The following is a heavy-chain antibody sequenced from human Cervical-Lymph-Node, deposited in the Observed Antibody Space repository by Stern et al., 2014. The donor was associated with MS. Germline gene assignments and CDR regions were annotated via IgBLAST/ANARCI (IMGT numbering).Heavy chain of an antibody. D-gene: IGHD3-10*01. Sequence: EVQLLESGGGLVQPGGSLRLSCAASGFTFSSYSMNWVRQAPRKGLERGSYISSSCSTIYYADSVKGRFTISRDNAKNSLYLQMNSLRAEDTAVYYCARDGLWSLYYFDYWGQGTLVTVSS. CDR3: ARDGLWSLYYFDY. J-gene: IGHJ4*02. V-gene: IGHV3-48*01. CDR1: GFTFSSYS. CDR2: ISSSCSTI.